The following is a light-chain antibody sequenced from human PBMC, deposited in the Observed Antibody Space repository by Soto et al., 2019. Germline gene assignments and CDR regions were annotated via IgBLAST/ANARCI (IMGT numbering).Light chain of an antibody. CDR3: QQYYSYLWT. Sequence: AILMTQSPSSFSASTGDRVTTTCRASQGISSYLAWYQQKPGKAPKLLIYAASTLQSGVPSRFSGSGYGTDFNLTISCLQSEDFATYYCQQYYSYLWTFGQGTKVDIK. V-gene: IGKV1-8*01. J-gene: IGKJ1*01. CDR1: QGISSY. CDR2: AAS.